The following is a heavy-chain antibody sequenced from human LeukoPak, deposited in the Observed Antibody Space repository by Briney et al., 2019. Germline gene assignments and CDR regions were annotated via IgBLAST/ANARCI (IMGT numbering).Heavy chain of an antibody. Sequence: GGSLRLSCAASGFSISTYGMHWARQAPGKGLEWGATISYDGSNKYYGDSMKDRFTISRDNSKNTLYLQMNSLRAEDTAVYSCAKDGIDYGDYAYYFDFWGQGTLVTVSS. J-gene: IGHJ4*02. CDR2: ISYDGSNK. D-gene: IGHD4-17*01. CDR3: AKDGIDYGDYAYYFDF. CDR1: GFSISTYG. V-gene: IGHV3-30*18.